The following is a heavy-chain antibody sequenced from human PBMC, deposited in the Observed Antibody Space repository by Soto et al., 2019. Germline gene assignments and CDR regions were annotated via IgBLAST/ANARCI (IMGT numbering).Heavy chain of an antibody. CDR3: AKFSDPYDRSGYVDFDY. V-gene: IGHV3-23*01. Sequence: PGGSLRLSCVTSGFTFSSYAMSWVRQAPGKGLEWVSSITNSGYTTYYADSVKGRFTISRDNSKNTLIVQMNSLRAEDTAVYYCAKFSDPYDRSGYVDFDYSGQGTPITVSA. CDR1: GFTFSSYA. CDR2: ITNSGYTT. J-gene: IGHJ4*02. D-gene: IGHD3-22*01.